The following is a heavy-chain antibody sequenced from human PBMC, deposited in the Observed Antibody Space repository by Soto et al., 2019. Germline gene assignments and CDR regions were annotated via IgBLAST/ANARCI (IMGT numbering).Heavy chain of an antibody. CDR3: ASSYYDILTGLDAFDI. V-gene: IGHV1-18*04. D-gene: IGHD3-9*01. CDR2: ISADNGNT. CDR1: GYTFTSYG. Sequence: ASVKVSCKASGYTFTSYGISGVRQAPGQGLEWMGWISADNGNTNYAQKLQGRVTMTTDTSTSTAYMELRSLRSDDTAVYYCASSYYDILTGLDAFDIWGQGTMVTVSS. J-gene: IGHJ3*02.